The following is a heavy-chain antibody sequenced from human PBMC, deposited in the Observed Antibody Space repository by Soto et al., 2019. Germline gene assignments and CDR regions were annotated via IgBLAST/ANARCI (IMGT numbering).Heavy chain of an antibody. CDR1: GYTFTSYA. Sequence: ASVKVSCKASGYTFTSYAMHWVRQAPGQRLEWMGWINAGNGNTKYSQKFQGRVTITRGTSASTAYMGLSSLRSEDTAVYYCARDNYYDSSAGSNWFDPWGQGTLVTVSS. J-gene: IGHJ5*02. CDR2: INAGNGNT. D-gene: IGHD3-22*01. V-gene: IGHV1-3*01. CDR3: ARDNYYDSSAGSNWFDP.